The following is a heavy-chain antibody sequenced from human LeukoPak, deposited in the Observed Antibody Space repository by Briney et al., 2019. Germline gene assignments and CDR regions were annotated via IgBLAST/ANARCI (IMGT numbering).Heavy chain of an antibody. CDR1: GGSISSGSYY. D-gene: IGHD6-19*01. J-gene: IGHJ4*02. V-gene: IGHV4-61*02. CDR3: ARADGGWYYFDY. CDR2: IYTSGST. Sequence: SETLSLTCTVSGGSISSGSYYWRWIRQPAGTGLEWIGRIYTSGSTNYNPSLKSRVTISVDTSKNQFSLKLSSVTAADTAVYYCARADGGWYYFDYWGQGTLVTVSS.